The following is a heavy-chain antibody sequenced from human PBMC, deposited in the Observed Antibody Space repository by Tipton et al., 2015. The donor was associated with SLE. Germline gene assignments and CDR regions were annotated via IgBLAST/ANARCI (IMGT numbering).Heavy chain of an antibody. CDR3: ARIYDYVWPRYFDL. CDR1: GGSISSHY. D-gene: IGHD3-16*01. J-gene: IGHJ2*01. V-gene: IGHV4-59*11. CDR2: IDDSGNT. Sequence: TLSLTCTVSGGSISSHYWSWIRQPPGKGLEWIGYIDDSGNTDYTPSLKSRVSISVDTSKNQFSLKLTSVTAADTAVYYCARIYDYVWPRYFDLWGRGTLVTVSS.